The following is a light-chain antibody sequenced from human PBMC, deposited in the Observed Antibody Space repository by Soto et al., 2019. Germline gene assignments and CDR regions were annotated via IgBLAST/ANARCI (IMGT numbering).Light chain of an antibody. Sequence: DIQMTQSPSSLSASVGDRVTITCRASQGISNYLAWYQQIPGKVPKLLISAASTLQSGVPSRFSGSGSGTDVTLTISSLQPEDVSTYYCQKYTNVPAFGGGNKVEIK. V-gene: IGKV1-27*01. J-gene: IGKJ4*01. CDR1: QGISNY. CDR2: AAS. CDR3: QKYTNVPA.